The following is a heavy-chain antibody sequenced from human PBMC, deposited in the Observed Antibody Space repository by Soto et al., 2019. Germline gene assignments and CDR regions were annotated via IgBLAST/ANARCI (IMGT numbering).Heavy chain of an antibody. J-gene: IGHJ4*02. D-gene: IGHD5-18*01. V-gene: IGHV3-30*18. Sequence: GGSLRLSCAASGFTFSSYGMHWVRQAPGKGLEWVAVISYDGSNKYYADSVKGRFTISRDNSKNTLYLQMNSLRAEDTAVYYCAKDFGVDTALGPFDYWGQGTLVTVSS. CDR3: AKDFGVDTALGPFDY. CDR2: ISYDGSNK. CDR1: GFTFSSYG.